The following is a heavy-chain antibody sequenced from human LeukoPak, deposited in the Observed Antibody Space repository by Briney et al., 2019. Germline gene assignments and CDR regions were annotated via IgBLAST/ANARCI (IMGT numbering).Heavy chain of an antibody. Sequence: SETLSLTCTVSGGSISSSSYYWGWIRQPPGKGLEWIGSIYYSGSTYYNPSPKSRVTISVDTSKNQFSLKLSSVTAADTAVYYCARRKNLVGATDYWGQGTLVTVSS. D-gene: IGHD1-26*01. J-gene: IGHJ4*02. CDR3: ARRKNLVGATDY. CDR1: GGSISSSSYY. V-gene: IGHV4-39*01. CDR2: IYYSGST.